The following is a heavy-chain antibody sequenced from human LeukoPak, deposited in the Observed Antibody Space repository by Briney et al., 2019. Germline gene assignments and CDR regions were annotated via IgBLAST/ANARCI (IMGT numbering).Heavy chain of an antibody. V-gene: IGHV3-7*03. J-gene: IGHJ4*02. CDR3: ARVGGYDSGPFDY. Sequence: GGSLRLSCAASGFTFSSYWMSWVRQAPGKGLEWVASIKQDGSEKYYVDSVKGRFTISRDNAKNSLYLQMNSLRAEDTAVYYCARVGGYDSGPFDYWGQGTLVTVSS. CDR2: IKQDGSEK. D-gene: IGHD5-12*01. CDR1: GFTFSSYW.